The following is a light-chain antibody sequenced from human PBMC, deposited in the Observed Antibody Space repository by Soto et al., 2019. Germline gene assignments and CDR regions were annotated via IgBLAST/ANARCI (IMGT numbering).Light chain of an antibody. Sequence: DIVMTQSPDSLTVSLGERATINCKSSQSVFYSTNNKNYLAWYQQKPGQPPKLLIYWASTRESGLPDRFSGSGSGTDFTLTISSLQAEDVADYYCQQYCSTPPLFGPGTKVDIK. CDR1: QSVFYSTNNKNY. V-gene: IGKV4-1*01. CDR3: QQYCSTPPL. CDR2: WAS. J-gene: IGKJ3*01.